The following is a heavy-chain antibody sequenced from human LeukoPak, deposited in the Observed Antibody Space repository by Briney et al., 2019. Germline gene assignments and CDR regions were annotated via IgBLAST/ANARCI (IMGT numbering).Heavy chain of an antibody. CDR2: IIPIFGTP. J-gene: IGHJ3*02. D-gene: IGHD3-22*01. CDR3: ARILYYYDSSGYYPGAFDI. V-gene: IGHV1-69*13. Sequence: SVKVSCKASGGTFSSYAINWVRQAPGQGLEWMGGIIPIFGTPNYAQKFQGRVTITADESTSTAYMELSSLGSEDTAVYYCARILYYYDSSGYYPGAFDIWGQGTMVTVSS. CDR1: GGTFSSYA.